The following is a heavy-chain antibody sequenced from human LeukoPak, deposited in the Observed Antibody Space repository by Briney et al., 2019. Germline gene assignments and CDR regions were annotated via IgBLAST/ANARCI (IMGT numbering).Heavy chain of an antibody. CDR1: GGSFSGYY. CDR2: INHGGST. V-gene: IGHV4-34*01. D-gene: IGHD2-21*02. Sequence: PSETLSLTCAVNGGSFSGYYWSWIRQPPGKGLEWIGEINHGGSTNYNPSLKSRITISVDTSKNQFSLKLSSVTAADTAVYYCARQGGGDGEYFFDYWGHGTLVTVSS. J-gene: IGHJ4*01. CDR3: ARQGGGDGEYFFDY.